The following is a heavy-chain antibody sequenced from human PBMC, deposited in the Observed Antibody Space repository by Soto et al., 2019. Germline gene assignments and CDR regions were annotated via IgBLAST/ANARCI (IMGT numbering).Heavy chain of an antibody. CDR1: GFFFSSYA. Sequence: GGSLRLSCAASGFFFSSYAMSWVRQAPGKGLEWVSGIGGSGGYKSYADSVKGRFTISRDNSKNTLYLQMESLGAEDTAVYYCAKDAAMVSSTFNYFDYWGQGTLVTVSS. V-gene: IGHV3-23*01. D-gene: IGHD6-13*01. J-gene: IGHJ4*02. CDR3: AKDAAMVSSTFNYFDY. CDR2: IGGSGGYK.